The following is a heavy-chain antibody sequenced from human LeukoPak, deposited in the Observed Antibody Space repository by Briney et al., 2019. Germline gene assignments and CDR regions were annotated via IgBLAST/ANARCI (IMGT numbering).Heavy chain of an antibody. CDR2: ISWNSGSI. CDR3: AAEYYYDSSAISAFDI. Sequence: GGSLRLSCAASGFTFDDYAMHWVRQAPGKGLEWVSGISWNSGSIGYADSVKGRFTISRDNAKNSLYLQMNSLRAEDTAVYYCAAEYYYDSSAISAFDIWGQGTMVTVSS. V-gene: IGHV3-9*01. D-gene: IGHD3-22*01. CDR1: GFTFDDYA. J-gene: IGHJ3*02.